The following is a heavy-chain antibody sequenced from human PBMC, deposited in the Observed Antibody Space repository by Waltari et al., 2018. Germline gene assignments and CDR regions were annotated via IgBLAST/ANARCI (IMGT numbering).Heavy chain of an antibody. J-gene: IGHJ4*02. CDR1: GFTFSSYR. D-gene: IGHD2-15*01. V-gene: IGHV3-48*01. Sequence: EVQLVESGGGLVQPGGSLRLSCAASGFTFSSYRMNWVSQAPGKGLELVSYISSSSSTIYYADSVKGRFTISRDNAKNSLYLQMNSLRAEDTAVYYCARVVVAAPDYWGQGTLVTVSS. CDR2: ISSSSSTI. CDR3: ARVVVAAPDY.